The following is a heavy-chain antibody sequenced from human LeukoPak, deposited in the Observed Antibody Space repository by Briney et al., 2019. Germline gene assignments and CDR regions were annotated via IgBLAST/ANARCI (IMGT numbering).Heavy chain of an antibody. CDR1: GFTVSSNY. CDR2: IYSGGST. J-gene: IGHJ4*02. D-gene: IGHD6-13*01. Sequence: GGSLRLSCAASGFTVSSNYMSWVRQAPGKGLEWVSVIYSGGSTYYADSVKGRFTISRDNSKNTLYLQMNSLRAEDTAVYYCARGGQQLAMGIDYWGQGTLVTVSS. V-gene: IGHV3-66*01. CDR3: ARGGQQLAMGIDY.